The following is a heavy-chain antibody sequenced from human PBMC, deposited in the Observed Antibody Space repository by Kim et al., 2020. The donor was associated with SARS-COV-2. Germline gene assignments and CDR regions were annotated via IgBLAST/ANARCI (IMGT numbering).Heavy chain of an antibody. J-gene: IGHJ5*02. CDR1: GGSISSSSYY. D-gene: IGHD2-15*01. CDR3: ARVVVAARETLNWFDP. V-gene: IGHV4-39*01. Sequence: SETLSLTCTVSGGSISSSSYYWGWIRQPPGKGLEWIGSIYYSGSTYYNPSLKSRVTISVDTSKNQFSLKLSSVTAADTAVYYCARVVVAARETLNWFDPWGQGTLVTVSS. CDR2: IYYSGST.